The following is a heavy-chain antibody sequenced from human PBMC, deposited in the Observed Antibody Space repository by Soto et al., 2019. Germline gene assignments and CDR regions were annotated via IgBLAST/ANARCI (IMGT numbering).Heavy chain of an antibody. J-gene: IGHJ5*02. CDR1: GYTFTSYY. CDR3: ARDRVDCSGGNCWRSVEDT. CDR2: IDPSGGGT. Sequence: QVQLVQSGAEVKKPGAAVRVSGKAYGYTFTSYYMHWVRQAPGQGLELMGIIDPSGGGTSYAQKCQGRLNMNRDTSTRTVYMELSSLRSEDTAVYYCARDRVDCSGGNCWRSVEDTWGQGTLVTVSS. V-gene: IGHV1-46*01. D-gene: IGHD2-15*01.